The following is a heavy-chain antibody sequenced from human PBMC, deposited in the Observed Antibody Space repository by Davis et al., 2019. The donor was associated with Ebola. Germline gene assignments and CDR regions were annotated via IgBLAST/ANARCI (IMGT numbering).Heavy chain of an antibody. D-gene: IGHD6-19*01. CDR1: GFTFSSYS. Sequence: GESLKISCAASGFTFSSYSMNWVCQAPGKGLEWVSYISSSSSTIYYADSVKGRFTISRDNAKNSLYLQMNSLRDEDTAVYYCAREQWLAQHYFDYWGQGTLVTVSS. V-gene: IGHV3-48*02. CDR2: ISSSSSTI. J-gene: IGHJ4*02. CDR3: AREQWLAQHYFDY.